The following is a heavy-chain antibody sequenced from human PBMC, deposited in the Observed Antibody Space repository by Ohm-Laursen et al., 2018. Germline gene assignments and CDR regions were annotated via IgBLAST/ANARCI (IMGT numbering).Heavy chain of an antibody. J-gene: IGHJ4*02. CDR3: ARSGDYAFFSLVY. CDR1: GGSISSYY. D-gene: IGHD4-17*01. V-gene: IGHV4-4*07. Sequence: SETLSLTCTVSGGSISSYYWNWIRQPAGKGLEWIGRIYTSGNTNYNPSLNSRVTMSVDTSKNQFSLKLSSVTAADTAVYYCARSGDYAFFSLVYWGQGTLVTVSS. CDR2: IYTSGNT.